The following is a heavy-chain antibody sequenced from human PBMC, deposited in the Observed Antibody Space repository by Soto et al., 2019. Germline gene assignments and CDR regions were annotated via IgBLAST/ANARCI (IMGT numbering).Heavy chain of an antibody. CDR1: GGTFSSYT. CDR3: EGATGSGFDY. D-gene: IGHD3-10*01. V-gene: IGHV1-69*02. CDR2: IIPILGIA. Sequence: QVQLVQSGAEVKKPGSSVKVSCKASGGTFSSYTISWVRQAPGQGLEWMGRIIPILGIANYAQKFQGRVTITADKSTSTAYMELSSLRSEDTAVYYCEGATGSGFDYWGQGTLVTVAS. J-gene: IGHJ4*02.